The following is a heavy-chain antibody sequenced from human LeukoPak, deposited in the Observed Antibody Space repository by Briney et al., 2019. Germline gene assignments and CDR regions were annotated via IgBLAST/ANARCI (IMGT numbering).Heavy chain of an antibody. CDR3: AKGGIQLWDIGRAHYYFDY. J-gene: IGHJ4*02. D-gene: IGHD5-18*01. V-gene: IGHV3-23*01. CDR2: ISSSSSTI. CDR1: GFTFSSYA. Sequence: PGGSLRLSCAASGFTFSSYAMSWVRQAPGKGLEWVSYISSSSSTIYYADSVKGRFTISRDNSKNTLYLQMNSLRAEDTAVYYCAKGGIQLWDIGRAHYYFDYWGQGTLVTVSS.